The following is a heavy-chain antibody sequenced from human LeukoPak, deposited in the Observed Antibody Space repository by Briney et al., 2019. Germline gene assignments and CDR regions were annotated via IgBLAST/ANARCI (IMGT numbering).Heavy chain of an antibody. V-gene: IGHV1-69*05. J-gene: IGHJ4*02. Sequence: SVKVSCKASGGTFSSYAISWVRQAPGQGLEWMGRIIPIFGTANYAQKFQGRVTITTDESTSTAYMELSSLRSDDTAVYYCARFWGTLGTSDYWGQGTLVTVSS. CDR1: GGTFSSYA. D-gene: IGHD7-27*01. CDR2: IIPIFGTA. CDR3: ARFWGTLGTSDY.